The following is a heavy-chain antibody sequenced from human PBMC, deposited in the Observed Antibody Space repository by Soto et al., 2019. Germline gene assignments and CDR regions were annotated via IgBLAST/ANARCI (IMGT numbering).Heavy chain of an antibody. CDR3: ARTKDKELGSIRGAFEL. CDR2: IYPADSDT. Sequence: PGESLKISCQAFGYDFTTYWVAWVRQTPGKGPEWMGVIYPADSDTRYSPSFEGQVTISADKSINTAYLQWRTLRASDTAMYYCARTKDKELGSIRGAFELWGQGTTVTVSS. CDR1: GYDFTTYW. J-gene: IGHJ3*01. D-gene: IGHD3-3*02. V-gene: IGHV5-51*01.